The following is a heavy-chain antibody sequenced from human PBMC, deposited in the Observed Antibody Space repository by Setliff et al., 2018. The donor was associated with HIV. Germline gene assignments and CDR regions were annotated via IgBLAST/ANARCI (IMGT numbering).Heavy chain of an antibody. D-gene: IGHD1-26*01. V-gene: IGHV3-7*01. Sequence: PGGSLRLSCAASGFTFSSSWMSWVRQAPGKGLEWVANIKEDGSEKYFVDSVKGRFTISRDNAKNSLYLQMNSLIAEDTAVYYCARDFRDYVGKFDYWGQGTLVTVSS. CDR2: IKEDGSEK. CDR1: GFTFSSSW. J-gene: IGHJ4*02. CDR3: ARDFRDYVGKFDY.